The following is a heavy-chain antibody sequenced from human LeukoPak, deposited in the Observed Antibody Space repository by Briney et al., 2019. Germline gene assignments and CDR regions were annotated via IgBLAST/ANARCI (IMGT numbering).Heavy chain of an antibody. Sequence: PSETLSLTCAVYGGSFSGHYWSWIRQPPGKGLEWIGEINHSGSTNYNPSLESRVTISVDTSKNQFSLKLSSVTAADTAVYYCARGWHSGGSPPYYYYGMDVWGQGTTVTVSS. V-gene: IGHV4-34*01. J-gene: IGHJ6*02. CDR1: GGSFSGHY. CDR3: ARGWHSGGSPPYYYYGMDV. CDR2: INHSGST. D-gene: IGHD1-26*01.